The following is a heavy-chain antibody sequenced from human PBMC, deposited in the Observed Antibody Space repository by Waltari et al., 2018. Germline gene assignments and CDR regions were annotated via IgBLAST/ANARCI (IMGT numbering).Heavy chain of an antibody. CDR1: GYTLTSSS. CDR3: ARESAFSTSWYPGFDP. J-gene: IGHJ5*02. Sequence: QVQLVQSGAEVKKPGASVKVSCKASGYTLTSSSMHWVRQAPGQGLEWKGRIKPNSGDTKYARKLQCRVTMTRDTSVNTAYMVVGRLTSDDTAVYFCARESAFSTSWYPGFDPWGQGTLVTVAS. CDR2: IKPNSGDT. V-gene: IGHV1-2*06. D-gene: IGHD2-2*01.